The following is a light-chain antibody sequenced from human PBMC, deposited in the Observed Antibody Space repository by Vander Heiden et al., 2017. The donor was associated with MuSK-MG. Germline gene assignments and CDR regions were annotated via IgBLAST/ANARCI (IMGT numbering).Light chain of an antibody. V-gene: IGKV1-39*01. CDR3: QQSDSTPLT. J-gene: IGKJ4*01. CDR2: AAS. Sequence: DSQMTQSPSSLSASVGDRVTITCRASQSISSYLNWYQQKPGKAPKLLIYAASSSQSGVPSRFSGSASGTDFTLTISMLQPEDFATYYCQQSDSTPLTFGGGTKVEIK. CDR1: QSISSY.